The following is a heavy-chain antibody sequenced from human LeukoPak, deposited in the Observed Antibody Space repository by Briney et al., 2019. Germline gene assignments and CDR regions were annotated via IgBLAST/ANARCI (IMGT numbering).Heavy chain of an antibody. Sequence: PGGSLRLSCAASGFTFSSYSMNWVRQAPGKGLEWVSAISGSGGSTYYADSVKGRFTISRDNSKNTLYLQMNSLRAEDTAVYYCARAPWGYCSGGSCYDNWFDPWGQGTLVTVSS. V-gene: IGHV3-23*01. CDR3: ARAPWGYCSGGSCYDNWFDP. CDR2: ISGSGGST. J-gene: IGHJ5*02. CDR1: GFTFSSYS. D-gene: IGHD2-15*01.